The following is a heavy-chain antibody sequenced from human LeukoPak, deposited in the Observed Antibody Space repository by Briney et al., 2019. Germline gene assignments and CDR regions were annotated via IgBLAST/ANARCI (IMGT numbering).Heavy chain of an antibody. V-gene: IGHV3-74*01. CDR3: ARDVDGRYNWFDP. CDR1: GFTFSSYW. CDR2: INSDGSST. J-gene: IGHJ5*02. D-gene: IGHD5-24*01. Sequence: PGRSLRLSCAASGFTFSSYWMHWVRQAPGKGLVWVSRINSDGSSTSYADSVKGRFTISRDNAKNTLYLQMNSLRAEDTAVYYCARDVDGRYNWFDPWGQGTLVTVSS.